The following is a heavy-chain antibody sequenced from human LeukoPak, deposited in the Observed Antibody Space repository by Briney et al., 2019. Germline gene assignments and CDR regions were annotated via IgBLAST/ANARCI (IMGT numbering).Heavy chain of an antibody. CDR3: ARSAGWWSLDY. J-gene: IGHJ4*02. V-gene: IGHV4-4*02. Sequence: SETLSLTCAVSGDSISSRNWWNWVRQPPGKGLDWIGEISHGGSTKYNPSLKNRVTISKDNSKNEFSLKLNSVTAADTAVYYCARSAGWWSLDYWGQGALVTVSA. CDR1: GDSISSRNW. CDR2: ISHGGST. D-gene: IGHD2-8*02.